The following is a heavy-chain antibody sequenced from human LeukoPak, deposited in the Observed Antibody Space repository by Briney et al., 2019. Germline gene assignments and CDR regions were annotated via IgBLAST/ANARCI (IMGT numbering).Heavy chain of an antibody. V-gene: IGHV4-59*01. Sequence: PSETLSLTCTVSGGSISSYYWSWIRQPPGKGLEWIGSIYYSGSTNYNPSLKSRVTISVDTSKNQFSLKLSSVTAADTAVYYCARALSGYSYGYWGQGTLVTVSS. D-gene: IGHD5-18*01. CDR1: GGSISSYY. CDR2: IYYSGST. J-gene: IGHJ4*02. CDR3: ARALSGYSYGY.